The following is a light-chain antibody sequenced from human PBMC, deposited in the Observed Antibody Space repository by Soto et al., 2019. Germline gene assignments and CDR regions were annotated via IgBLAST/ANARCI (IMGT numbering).Light chain of an antibody. Sequence: DIVMTKSPDSLAVSLGERATINCTSSQSVFYSSNNKNYLAWYQQKPGQPPKLLIYWASTRESGVPDRFSGSGSGADFTLTIGSLQAEDVEVYYCQQYFTTPWTFGPGTKVDIK. CDR3: QQYFTTPWT. CDR1: QSVFYSSNNKNY. J-gene: IGKJ3*01. CDR2: WAS. V-gene: IGKV4-1*01.